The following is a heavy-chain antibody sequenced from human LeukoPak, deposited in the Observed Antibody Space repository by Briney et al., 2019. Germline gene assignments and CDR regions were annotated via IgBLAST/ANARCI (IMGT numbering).Heavy chain of an antibody. V-gene: IGHV3-21*01. D-gene: IGHD4/OR15-4a*01. CDR1: GFTFSSYS. J-gene: IGHJ3*02. CDR3: ARARRGSSDYVAFDI. Sequence: GGSLRLSCAASGFTFSSYSMNWVRQAPGKRLEWVSSISSSSSYIYYADSVKGRFTISRDNAKNSLYLQMNSLRAEDTAVYYCARARRGSSDYVAFDIWGQGTMVTVSS. CDR2: ISSSSSYI.